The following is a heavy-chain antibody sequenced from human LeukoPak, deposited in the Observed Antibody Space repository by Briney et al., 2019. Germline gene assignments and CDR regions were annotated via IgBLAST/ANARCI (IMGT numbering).Heavy chain of an antibody. J-gene: IGHJ4*02. CDR2: IYHSGST. D-gene: IGHD2-2*01. V-gene: IGHV4-30-2*01. CDR3: ASWVLPYCSSTSCYGNYFDY. CDR1: GGSISSGGYS. Sequence: PSQTLSLTCAVSGGSISSGGYSWSWIRQPPGKGLEWTGHIYHSGSTYYNPSLKSRVTISVDRSKNQFSLKLSSVTAADTAVYYCASWVLPYCSSTSCYGNYFDYWGQGTLVTVSS.